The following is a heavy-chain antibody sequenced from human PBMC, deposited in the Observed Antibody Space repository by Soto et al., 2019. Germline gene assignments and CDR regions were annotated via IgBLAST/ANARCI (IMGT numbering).Heavy chain of an antibody. CDR3: ASGEDGYSSAY. V-gene: IGHV1-69*13. J-gene: IGHJ4*02. CDR2: IIPIFGTA. CDR1: GGTFSSYA. D-gene: IGHD6-25*01. Sequence: SVKVSCKASGGTFSSYAISWVRQAPGQGLEWVGGIIPIFGTANYAQKFQGRVTITADESTSTAYMELSSLRSEDTAVYYCASGEDGYSSAYWGQGTLVTVSS.